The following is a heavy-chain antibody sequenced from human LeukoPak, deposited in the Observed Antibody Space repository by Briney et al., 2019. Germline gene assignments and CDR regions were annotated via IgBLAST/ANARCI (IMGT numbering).Heavy chain of an antibody. CDR1: GFTFSSYS. CDR2: TSSSSSYI. J-gene: IGHJ4*02. CDR3: TKDLRYYYADNHSIMDEHDY. V-gene: IGHV3-21*01. Sequence: GGSLRLSCAASGFTFSSYSMNWVRQAPGKGLEWVSSTSSSSSYIYYADSVKGRFTISRGNAKNSLYLQMNSLRVEDTALYYCTKDLRYYYADNHSIMDEHDYWGQGTLVTVSS. D-gene: IGHD4-23*01.